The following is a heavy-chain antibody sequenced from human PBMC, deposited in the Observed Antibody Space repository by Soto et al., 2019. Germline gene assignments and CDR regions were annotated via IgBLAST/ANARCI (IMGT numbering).Heavy chain of an antibody. Sequence: ASVKVSCKAPGYTFTSYGISWVRPAPGQGLEWMGWISAYNGNTNYAQKLQGRVTMTTDTSTSAAYMERRSLRSDDTAVYYCARKDADDAFDIGGQGTMVTVSS. V-gene: IGHV1-18*01. CDR1: GYTFTSYG. D-gene: IGHD2-15*01. CDR3: ARKDADDAFDI. CDR2: ISAYNGNT. J-gene: IGHJ3*02.